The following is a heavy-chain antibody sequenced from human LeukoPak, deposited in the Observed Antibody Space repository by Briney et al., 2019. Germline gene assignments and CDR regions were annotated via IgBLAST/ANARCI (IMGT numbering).Heavy chain of an antibody. CDR1: GFTFSSYA. CDR2: ISGSGGST. J-gene: IGHJ4*02. Sequence: GGSLRLSCAASGFTFSSYAMSWVRQAPGKGLEWVSAISGSGGSTYYADSVKGRFTISRDNSKNTLYLQMNSLRAEDTAVYNCAKGADTITFGGVIAFDYWGQGTLVTVSS. D-gene: IGHD3-16*02. CDR3: AKGADTITFGGVIAFDY. V-gene: IGHV3-23*01.